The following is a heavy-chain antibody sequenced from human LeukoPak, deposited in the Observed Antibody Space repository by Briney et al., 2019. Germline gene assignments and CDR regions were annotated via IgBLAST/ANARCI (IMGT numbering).Heavy chain of an antibody. CDR3: ARDVRTTVVTLDY. Sequence: PGGSLRLSCAASGFTFSSYSMNWVRQAPGKGLEWVSSISSSSSYIYYADSVKGRFTISRDNAKNSLYLQMNSLRAEDTAVYYCARDVRTTVVTLDYWGQGTLVAVSS. CDR1: GFTFSSYS. D-gene: IGHD4-23*01. CDR2: ISSSSSYI. J-gene: IGHJ4*02. V-gene: IGHV3-21*01.